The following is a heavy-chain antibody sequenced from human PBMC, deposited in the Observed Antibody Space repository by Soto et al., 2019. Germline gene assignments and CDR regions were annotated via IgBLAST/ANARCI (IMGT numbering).Heavy chain of an antibody. CDR1: GGTVASSHW. J-gene: IGHJ4*02. Sequence: QVQLQESGPRLVKPSESLSLTCGVSGGTVASSHWWSWVRQSPGRGLEWIGNVYHTGDTNFNPSLQSRVTISIDMSKKQFSLNLRSVTAADTAVYYCARIPGSDYSDPHDYWGQGTLVTVSS. CDR2: VYHTGDT. V-gene: IGHV4-4*02. D-gene: IGHD4-17*01. CDR3: ARIPGSDYSDPHDY.